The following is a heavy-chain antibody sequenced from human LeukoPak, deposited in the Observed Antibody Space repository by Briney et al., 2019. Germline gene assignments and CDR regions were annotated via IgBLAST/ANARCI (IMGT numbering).Heavy chain of an antibody. CDR2: ISGSGGNT. D-gene: IGHD5-12*01. CDR3: AKVVSGYHFDY. J-gene: IGHJ4*02. V-gene: IGHV3-23*01. Sequence: GGSLRPSCAASGFTFSSYGMSWVRRAPGKGPEWVSGISGSGGNTYYADSVKGRFTISRDNSQNTLYLQMNTLRAEDTAVYYCAKVVSGYHFDYWGQGTLVTVSS. CDR1: GFTFSSYG.